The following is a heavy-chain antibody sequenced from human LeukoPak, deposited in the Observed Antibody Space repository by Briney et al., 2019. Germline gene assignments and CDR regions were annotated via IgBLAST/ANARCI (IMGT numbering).Heavy chain of an antibody. Sequence: PSEALSLTCTVSGGPISSNDYYWGWIRQSPGKGQEWIANIFYSGSTHYNPSLKSRVSISVDTSKNQFSLKLSSVTAADTVIYYCARQSSHYYGSGTFRHFDYWGQGTLVSVSS. CDR1: GGPISSNDYY. J-gene: IGHJ4*02. CDR2: IFYSGST. D-gene: IGHD3-10*01. V-gene: IGHV4-39*01. CDR3: ARQSSHYYGSGTFRHFDY.